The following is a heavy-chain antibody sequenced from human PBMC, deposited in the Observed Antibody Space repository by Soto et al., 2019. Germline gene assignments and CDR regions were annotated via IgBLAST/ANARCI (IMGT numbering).Heavy chain of an antibody. V-gene: IGHV4-31*03. D-gene: IGHD2-8*01. Sequence: SETLSLTCTVSGGSIRSGGYYWSRLRPHPGKGLEWIGYIYYSGSTYYNPSLKSRVTITVDTTKNQYSLKLGSVTAADTAVYYCARDPSHGALDMWGQGTMVTVSS. CDR2: IYYSGST. CDR3: ARDPSHGALDM. CDR1: GGSIRSGGYY. J-gene: IGHJ3*02.